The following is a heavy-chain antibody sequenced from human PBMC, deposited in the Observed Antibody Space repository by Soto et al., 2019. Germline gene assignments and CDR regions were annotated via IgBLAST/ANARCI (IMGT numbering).Heavy chain of an antibody. D-gene: IGHD2-15*01. CDR2: IKQDGSEK. V-gene: IGHV3-7*01. Sequence: EVQLVESGGGLVQPGGSLRLSCAASGFTFSSYWMSWVRQAPGKGLEWVANIKQDGSEKYYVDSVKGRFTISRDNAKNSLYLQMNSLRAEDTAVYYCAREGYCSGGSCYSEVWELDPRGQLTLVTVSS. CDR1: GFTFSSYW. J-gene: IGHJ5*02. CDR3: AREGYCSGGSCYSEVWELDP.